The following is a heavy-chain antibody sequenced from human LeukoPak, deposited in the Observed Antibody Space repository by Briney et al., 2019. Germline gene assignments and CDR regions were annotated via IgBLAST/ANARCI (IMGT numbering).Heavy chain of an antibody. CDR2: IKSKTDGGTT. CDR3: TTNYFLNYYGMDV. Sequence: GGSLRLSCAASGFTFSNAWMSWVRQAPGKGLEWVGRIKSKTDGGTTDYAAPVKGRFTISRDDSKNTLYLQMNSLKTEDTVVYYCTTNYFLNYYGMDVWGQGTTVTVSS. J-gene: IGHJ6*02. D-gene: IGHD3-10*01. V-gene: IGHV3-15*01. CDR1: GFTFSNAW.